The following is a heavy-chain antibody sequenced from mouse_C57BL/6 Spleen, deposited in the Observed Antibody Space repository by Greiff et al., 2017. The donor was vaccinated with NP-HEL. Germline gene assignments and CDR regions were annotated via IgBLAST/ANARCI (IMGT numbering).Heavy chain of an antibody. D-gene: IGHD1-1*01. V-gene: IGHV1-52*01. CDR1: GYTFTSYW. J-gene: IGHJ2*01. CDR3: ARSTGGYGSSWLDY. Sequence: QLQQPGAELVRPGSSVKLSCKASGYTFTSYWMHWVKQRPIQGLEWIGNIDPSDSETHYNQKFKDKATLTVDKSSSTAYMQLSSLTSEDSAVYYCARSTGGYGSSWLDYWGQGTTLTVSS. CDR2: IDPSDSET.